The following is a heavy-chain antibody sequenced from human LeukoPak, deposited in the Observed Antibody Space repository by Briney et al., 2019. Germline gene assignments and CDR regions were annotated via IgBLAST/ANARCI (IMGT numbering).Heavy chain of an antibody. CDR2: ISYDGNTK. D-gene: IGHD3-22*01. Sequence: PGRTLRLTCAASGFXFSTSVIHWVRQPPGKGLEWVAVISYDGNTKYYADSVTGRFTIYKDNSKKTLYLQMNSLRAEDTAMYYCARARNNYDNSGYSAIDHWGQGTLVTVSS. J-gene: IGHJ4*02. CDR1: GFXFSTSV. V-gene: IGHV3-30*03. CDR3: ARARNNYDNSGYSAIDH.